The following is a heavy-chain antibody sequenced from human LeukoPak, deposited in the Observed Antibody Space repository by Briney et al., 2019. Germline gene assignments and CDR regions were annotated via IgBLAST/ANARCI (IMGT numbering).Heavy chain of an antibody. CDR2: IRTDSKTI. D-gene: IGHD5-12*01. V-gene: IGHV3-48*01. CDR1: GFSFSDFS. CDR3: AKLVGSGYDYPFDY. Sequence: GGSLRLSCAASGFSFSDFSMNWVRQAPGKGLEDISYIRTDSKTIWYADSVKGRFTISRDNAKNSLYLQMNSLRAEDTAVYYCAKLVGSGYDYPFDYWGQGTLVTVSS. J-gene: IGHJ4*02.